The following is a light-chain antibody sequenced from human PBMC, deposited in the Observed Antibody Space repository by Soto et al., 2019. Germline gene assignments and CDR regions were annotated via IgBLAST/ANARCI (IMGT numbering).Light chain of an antibody. Sequence: DIQMTQSPSSLSASIGDRVTISCRASQIINTYLNWYQQTPGKAPKLLIYLASRLQSGVPSRFSGSGSGTDFTLAISSLQPEHFPTYYCQQRYSSPRTVGQGTNVDSK. J-gene: IGKJ1*01. V-gene: IGKV1-39*01. CDR3: QQRYSSPRT. CDR2: LAS. CDR1: QIINTY.